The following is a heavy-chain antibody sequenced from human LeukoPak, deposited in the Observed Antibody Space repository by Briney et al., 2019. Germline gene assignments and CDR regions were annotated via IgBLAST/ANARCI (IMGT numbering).Heavy chain of an antibody. J-gene: IGHJ4*02. CDR1: GLTFSSSW. V-gene: IGHV3-7*01. CDR3: ARDQAYSRLDY. D-gene: IGHD5-18*01. CDR2: INPDGNKK. Sequence: AGSLRLSCAVSGLTFSSSWMDWVRQAPGKGLEWVASINPDGNKKYSADSVKGRFTISRDNAENSLYLQMNSLRVEDTAFYYCARDQAYSRLDYWGQGMLVTVSS.